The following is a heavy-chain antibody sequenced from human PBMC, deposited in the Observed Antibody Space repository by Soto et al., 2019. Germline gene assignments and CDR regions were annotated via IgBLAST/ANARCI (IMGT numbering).Heavy chain of an antibody. CDR1: GFTFSSYT. V-gene: IGHV3-30-3*01. CDR2: ISYDGNTK. Sequence: SGGSLRLSCAASGFTFSSYTMHWVRQAPGKGLQWVAVISYDGNTKYYADSVKGRFTISRDNSKNTLYLQMNSLRAEDTAVYYCATSGQFWGQGTLVTVSS. D-gene: IGHD6-19*01. CDR3: ATSGQF. J-gene: IGHJ4*02.